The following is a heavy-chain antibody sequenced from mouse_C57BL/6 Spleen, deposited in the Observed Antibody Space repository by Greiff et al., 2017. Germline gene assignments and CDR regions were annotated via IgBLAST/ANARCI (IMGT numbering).Heavy chain of an antibody. D-gene: IGHD1-1*01. CDR2: IDPSDSYT. V-gene: IGHV1-50*01. CDR1: GYTFTSYW. CDR3: AQGYYGTTSYFDV. Sequence: QVQLQQPGAELVKPGASVKLSCKASGYTFTSYWMQWVKQRPGQGLEWIGEIDPSDSYTNYNQKFKGKATLTVDTSSSTAYMQLSSLTSEDSAVYYCAQGYYGTTSYFDVWGTGTTVTVSS. J-gene: IGHJ1*03.